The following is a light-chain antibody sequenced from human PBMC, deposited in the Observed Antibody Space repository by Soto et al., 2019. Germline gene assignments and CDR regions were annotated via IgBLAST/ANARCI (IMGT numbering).Light chain of an antibody. J-gene: IGKJ1*01. Sequence: DIQITQSPSSLTASVGDRVTITCRASQSISGYLNWYQEKPGKAPELLIYAASSLQSGVPSRFTGRGSGTTFTLTITSLQPEDFATYYCQQSYRTPTLGQGTKVDIK. CDR3: QQSYRTPT. V-gene: IGKV1-39*01. CDR2: AAS. CDR1: QSISGY.